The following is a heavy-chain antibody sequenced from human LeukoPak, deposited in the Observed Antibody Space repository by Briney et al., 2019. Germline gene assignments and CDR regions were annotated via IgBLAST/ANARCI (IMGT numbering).Heavy chain of an antibody. CDR1: GLTFISYA. D-gene: IGHD4-11*01. J-gene: IGHJ4*02. V-gene: IGHV3-23*01. CDR2: ISGNGDST. Sequence: PGGSLRLSCAASGLTFISYAMGWVRQAPGKGLEWVSSISGNGDSTYYADSVKGRFTISRDNSKNTLYLQMNSLRAEHTAVYYCAKIISVIPIYYWGQGTLVTVSS. CDR3: AKIISVIPIYY.